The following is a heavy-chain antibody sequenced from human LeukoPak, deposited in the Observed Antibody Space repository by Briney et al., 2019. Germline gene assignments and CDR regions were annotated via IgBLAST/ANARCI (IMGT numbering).Heavy chain of an antibody. Sequence: PGGSLRLSCAASGFTFSSYSMNWVRQAPGKGLEWVSSISSSSSYIYYADSVKGRFTISRDNAKNSLYLQMNSLRAEDTAVYYCARGQPLRYYYDSSGSSRYYYYYMDVWGKGTTVTISS. J-gene: IGHJ6*03. CDR3: ARGQPLRYYYDSSGSSRYYYYYMDV. CDR2: ISSSSSYI. V-gene: IGHV3-21*01. D-gene: IGHD3-22*01. CDR1: GFTFSSYS.